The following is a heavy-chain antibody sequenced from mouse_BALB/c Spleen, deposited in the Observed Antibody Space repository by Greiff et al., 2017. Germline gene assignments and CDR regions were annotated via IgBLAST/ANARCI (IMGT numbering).Heavy chain of an antibody. CDR2: ISNLAYSI. V-gene: IGHV5-15*02. Sequence: EVMLVESGGGLVQPGGSRKLSCAASGFTFSDYGMAWVRQAPGKGPEWVAFISNLAYSIYYADTVTGRFTISRENAKNTLYLEMSSLWSEDTAMYYCARAITTVVATPFAYWGQGTLVTVSA. D-gene: IGHD1-1*01. CDR1: GFTFSDYG. J-gene: IGHJ3*01. CDR3: ARAITTVVATPFAY.